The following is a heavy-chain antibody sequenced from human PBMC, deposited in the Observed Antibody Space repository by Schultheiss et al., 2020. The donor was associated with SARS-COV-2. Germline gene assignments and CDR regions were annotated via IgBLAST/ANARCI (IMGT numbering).Heavy chain of an antibody. V-gene: IGHV3-23*01. CDR2: ISGSGGST. J-gene: IGHJ5*02. Sequence: GGSLRLSCAASGFTFSSYAMSWVRQAPGKGLEWVSAISGSGGSTYYADSVKGRFTISRDNSKNTLYLQMNSLRAEDTAVYYCAKDGRSTVVTPGNWFDPWGQGTLVTVSS. CDR3: AKDGRSTVVTPGNWFDP. CDR1: GFTFSSYA. D-gene: IGHD4-23*01.